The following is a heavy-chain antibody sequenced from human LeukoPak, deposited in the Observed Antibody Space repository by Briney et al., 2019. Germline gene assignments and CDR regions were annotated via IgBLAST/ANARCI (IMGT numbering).Heavy chain of an antibody. V-gene: IGHV3-30*18. D-gene: IGHD5-18*01. Sequence: GSTLGLSYAASGFTFSSYDTHWVPHAPGKGLEGVAVISYDGSNKYYADSVKGRFTISRDNSKNTLYLQMNSLRAEDTAVYYCAKWSAMVPYYYYGMDVWGQGTTVTVSS. CDR1: GFTFSSYD. CDR2: ISYDGSNK. CDR3: AKWSAMVPYYYYGMDV. J-gene: IGHJ6*02.